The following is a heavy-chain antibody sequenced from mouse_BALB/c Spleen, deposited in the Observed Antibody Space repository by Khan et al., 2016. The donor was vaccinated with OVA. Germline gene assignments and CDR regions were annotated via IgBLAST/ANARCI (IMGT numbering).Heavy chain of an antibody. CDR2: ISGGRSST. V-gene: IGHV5-9*02. Sequence: EVKLVESGGGLVKPGGSLKLSCAASGFPFNSYDMSWVRQTPEKRLEWVTTISGGRSSTYYPDSVKGRFTISRDNARNTRYLKMHSLRSEDTALYYCVRHGGVGPYFAMDYWGQGSSVTISS. CDR1: GFPFNSYD. J-gene: IGHJ4*01. CDR3: VRHGGVGPYFAMDY.